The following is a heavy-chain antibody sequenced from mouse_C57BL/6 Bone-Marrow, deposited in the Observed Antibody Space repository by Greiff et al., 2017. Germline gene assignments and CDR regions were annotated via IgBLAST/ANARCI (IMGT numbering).Heavy chain of an antibody. CDR1: GYTFTDYY. D-gene: IGHD2-3*01. Sequence: VQLQQSGPVLVKPGASVKMSCKASGYTFTDYYMNWVKQSHGKSLEWIGVINPYNGGTSYNQKFKGKATLTVDKSSSTAYMELNSLTSEDSAVYYCRWLLRYFDVWGTGTTVTVSS. V-gene: IGHV1-19*01. J-gene: IGHJ1*03. CDR2: INPYNGGT. CDR3: RWLLRYFDV.